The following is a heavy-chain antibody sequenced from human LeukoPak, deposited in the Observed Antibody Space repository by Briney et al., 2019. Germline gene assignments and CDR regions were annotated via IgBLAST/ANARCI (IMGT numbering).Heavy chain of an antibody. V-gene: IGHV4-4*02. CDR2: IHRSGTA. CDR3: VAMPPFRFDP. CDR1: GDAFSGGSASRIDW. J-gene: IGHJ5*02. D-gene: IGHD2-2*01. Sequence: SETLSLTCAFSGDAFSGGSASRIDWWSWVRQAPGKGLEWIAEIHRSGTAHYSPSLKSRVTISVDTFNEQISLTMTSVSAADTATYYCVAMPPFRFDPRGQGTLVIVSS.